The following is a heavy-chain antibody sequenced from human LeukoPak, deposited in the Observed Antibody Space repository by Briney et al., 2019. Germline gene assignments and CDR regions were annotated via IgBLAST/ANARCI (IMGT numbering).Heavy chain of an antibody. Sequence: GGSLRLSCAASGFTISDYCMNWVRQAPGKGLEWISYINKITTTTYYADYVKGRFASSRDTAKNSVYLQMNSLRDDDTAVYYCTRDPEALDYWGEGTLVTVSS. J-gene: IGHJ4*02. CDR2: INKITTTT. V-gene: IGHV3-48*02. CDR1: GFTISDYC. CDR3: TRDPEALDY.